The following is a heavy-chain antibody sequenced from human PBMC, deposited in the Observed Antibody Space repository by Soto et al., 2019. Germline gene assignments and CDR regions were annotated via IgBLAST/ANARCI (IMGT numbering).Heavy chain of an antibody. CDR2: IIPIFGTA. CDR1: GGTFSSYA. CDR3: ARVLMGGDYVDYYCGMDV. V-gene: IGHV1-69*01. D-gene: IGHD4-17*01. J-gene: IGHJ6*02. Sequence: QVQLVQSGAEVQKPGSSVKVSCKASGGTFSSYAISWVRQAPGQGLEWMGGIIPIFGTANYAQKFQGRVTITADESTSTAYMELSSLRSEDTAVYYCARVLMGGDYVDYYCGMDVWGQGTTVTVSS.